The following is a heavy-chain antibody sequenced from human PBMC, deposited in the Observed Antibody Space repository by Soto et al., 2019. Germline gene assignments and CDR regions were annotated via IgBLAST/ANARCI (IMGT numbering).Heavy chain of an antibody. J-gene: IGHJ4*02. CDR1: GFTFDDYT. D-gene: IGHD5-12*01. CDR2: ISWDGGST. CDR3: AKDITGGGYSGYVSYFDY. Sequence: EVQLVESGGVVVQPGGSLRLSCAASGFTFDDYTMHWVRQAPGKGLEWVSLISWDGGSTYYADSVKGRFTSSRDKSKNSLYLQMNSLRTEDTALYYCAKDITGGGYSGYVSYFDYWGQGTLVTVSS. V-gene: IGHV3-43*01.